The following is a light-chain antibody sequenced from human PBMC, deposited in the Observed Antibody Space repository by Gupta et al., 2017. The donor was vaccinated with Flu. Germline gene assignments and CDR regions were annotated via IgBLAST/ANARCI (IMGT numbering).Light chain of an antibody. J-gene: IGKJ1*01. V-gene: IGKV2-28*01. CDR2: LGS. Sequence: DIVMTQSPLSLSVTPGEPAAISCRSSQSLLHSNGYNSLDWYLQKPGQSPQLLIYLGSNRASGVPDRFSGSGSGTDFTLKISRVEAEDVGVYYCRQTLQTPRTFGQGTKVEIK. CDR1: QSLLHSNGYNS. CDR3: RQTLQTPRT.